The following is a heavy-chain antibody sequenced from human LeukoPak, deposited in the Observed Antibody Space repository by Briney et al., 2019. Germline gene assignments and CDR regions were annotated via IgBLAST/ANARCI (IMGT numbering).Heavy chain of an antibody. CDR2: IYYSGST. CDR3: ATNPGDPYSRSYNDAFDI. CDR1: GGSISSYY. J-gene: IGHJ3*02. Sequence: SETLSLTCTVSGGSISSYYWSWIRQPPGKGLEWIGYIYYSGSTNYNPSLKSRVTISVDTSKNQFSLKLSSVTAADTAVYYCATNPGDPYSRSYNDAFDIWGQGTMVTVSS. V-gene: IGHV4-59*12. D-gene: IGHD1-26*01.